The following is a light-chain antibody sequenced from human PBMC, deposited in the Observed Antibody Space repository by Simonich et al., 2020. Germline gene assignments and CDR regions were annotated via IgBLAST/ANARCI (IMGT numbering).Light chain of an antibody. CDR2: YVS. J-gene: IGLJ3*02. Sequence: QSALTKPASVSGSPGQSITISCPGTTSDYGGYNYASWYQQHPGKAPKLMIYYVSKRPSGVSNRFSGAKSGNTASLTISGLQAEDEADYYCSSYTSSSTLVFGGGTKLTVL. V-gene: IGLV2-14*01. CDR3: SSYTSSSTLV. CDR1: TSDYGGYNY.